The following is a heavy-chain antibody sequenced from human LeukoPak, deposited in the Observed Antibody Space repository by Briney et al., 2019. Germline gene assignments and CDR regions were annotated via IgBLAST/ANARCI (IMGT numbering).Heavy chain of an antibody. D-gene: IGHD3-10*01. CDR2: ISGSGGST. CDR3: AKAGLPMVRGVTPDY. J-gene: IGHJ4*02. CDR1: GFTSSSYA. Sequence: LSGGSLRLSCAASGFTSSSYAMSWVRQAPGKGLEWVSAISGSGGSTYYADSVKGRFTISRDNSKNTLYLQMNSLRAEDTAVYYCAKAGLPMVRGVTPDYWGQGTLVTVSS. V-gene: IGHV3-23*01.